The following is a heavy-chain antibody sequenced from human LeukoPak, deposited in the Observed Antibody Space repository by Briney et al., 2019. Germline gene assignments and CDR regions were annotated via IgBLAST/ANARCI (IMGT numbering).Heavy chain of an antibody. Sequence: GGSLRLSCAASGFTFSNAWMNWVRQAPGKGLEWVGRIKSKTDGGTTDYAAPVKGRFTISRDDSKNTLYLQMNSLKTEDTAVYYCTTESDDSSGYYPYYFDYWGQGTLVTVSS. CDR2: IKSKTDGGTT. V-gene: IGHV3-15*07. J-gene: IGHJ4*02. CDR1: GFTFSNAW. D-gene: IGHD3-22*01. CDR3: TTESDDSSGYYPYYFDY.